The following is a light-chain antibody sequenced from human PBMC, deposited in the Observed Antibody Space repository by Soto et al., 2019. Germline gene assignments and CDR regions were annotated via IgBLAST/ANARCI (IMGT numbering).Light chain of an antibody. J-gene: IGLJ1*01. Sequence: QSVLTQSPSVSGAPGQRVTISCTGNSSNIGAGYDVHWYKQLPGTAPKVLIYGNDNRPLGVPDRFSGSKSGTSGSLVISGLQAEDEADYYCQSYDSSLSRFVFGSGTKLTV. CDR2: GND. CDR3: QSYDSSLSRFV. CDR1: SSNIGAGYD. V-gene: IGLV1-40*01.